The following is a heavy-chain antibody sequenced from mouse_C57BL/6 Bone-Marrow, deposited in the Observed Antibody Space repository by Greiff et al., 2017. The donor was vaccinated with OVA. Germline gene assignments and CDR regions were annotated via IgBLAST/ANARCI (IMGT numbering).Heavy chain of an antibody. CDR3: ASSLLNGSIFYWYFDV. Sequence: EVQRVESGPGLVKPSQSLSLTCSVTGYSITSGYYWNWIRQFPGNKLEWMGYISYDGSNNYNPSLKNRISITRDTSKNQFFLKLNSVTTEDTATYYCASSLLNGSIFYWYFDVWGTGTTVTVSS. CDR1: GYSITSGYY. V-gene: IGHV3-6*01. D-gene: IGHD1-1*01. CDR2: ISYDGSN. J-gene: IGHJ1*03.